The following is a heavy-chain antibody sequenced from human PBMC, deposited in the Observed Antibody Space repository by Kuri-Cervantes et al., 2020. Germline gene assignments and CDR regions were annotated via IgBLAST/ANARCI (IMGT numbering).Heavy chain of an antibody. J-gene: IGHJ6*03. D-gene: IGHD3-16*01. CDR3: ARDGVPGPMDV. Sequence: SVKVSCKASGYTFTYRYLHWVRQAPGQALEWMGWITPFNGNTNYAQKLQGRVTMTTDTSTSTAYMELRSLRSDDTAVYYCARDGVPGPMDVWGKGTTVTVSS. CDR1: GYTFTYRY. V-gene: IGHV1-45*02. CDR2: ITPFNGNT.